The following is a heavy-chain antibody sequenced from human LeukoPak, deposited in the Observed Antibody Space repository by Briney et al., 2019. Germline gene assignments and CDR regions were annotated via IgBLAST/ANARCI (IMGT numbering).Heavy chain of an antibody. D-gene: IGHD6-13*01. CDR3: ARVFAAAGKEGTYYFDY. V-gene: IGHV4-30-2*01. CDR2: VYHTGNT. Sequence: SETLSLTCSVSGDSNTTDSYSWSWIRQPPGKGLEWIGSVYHTGNTYYNPSLKTRVTISVDTSKNQFSLKLSSVTAADTAVYYCARVFAAAGKEGTYYFDYWGQGTLVTVSS. J-gene: IGHJ4*02. CDR1: GDSNTTDSYS.